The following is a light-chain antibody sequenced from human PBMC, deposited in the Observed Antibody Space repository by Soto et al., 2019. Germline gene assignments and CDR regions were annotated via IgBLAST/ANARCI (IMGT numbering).Light chain of an antibody. CDR2: GDS. CDR3: QQYGSSLFT. CDR1: QSVSSSY. Sequence: EIVLTQSPGTLSLSPGERATLSCRASQSVSSSYLAWYQQKPGQAPRLRIFGDSSRATGIPDRFSGSGSGTDFTLTISRLEPEDFAVYYCQQYGSSLFTCGPGTKVDIK. V-gene: IGKV3-20*01. J-gene: IGKJ3*01.